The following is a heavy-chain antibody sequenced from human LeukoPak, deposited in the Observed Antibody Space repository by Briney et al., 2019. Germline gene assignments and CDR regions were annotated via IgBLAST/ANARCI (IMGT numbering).Heavy chain of an antibody. CDR2: INAGNGNT. CDR3: ARDLGLLWFGDPIGGYFQH. J-gene: IGHJ1*01. CDR1: GYTFTSYA. V-gene: IGHV1-3*01. D-gene: IGHD3-10*01. Sequence: ASVKVSCKASGYTFTSYAMHWVRQAPGQRLEWMGWINAGNGNTKYSQKFQGRVTITRDTSASTAYMELSSLRSEDTAVYYCARDLGLLWFGDPIGGYFQHWGQGTLVTVSS.